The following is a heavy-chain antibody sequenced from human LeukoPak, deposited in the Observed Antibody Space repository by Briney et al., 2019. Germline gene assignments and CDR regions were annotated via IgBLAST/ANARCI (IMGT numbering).Heavy chain of an antibody. D-gene: IGHD3-10*01. CDR2: ISYDGSNK. J-gene: IGHJ4*02. CDR3: ARDFTISRFGELGIDY. Sequence: GGSLRLSCAASGFTFSSYAMHWVRQAPGKGLEWVAVISYDGSNKYYADSVKGRFTISRDNSKNTLYLQMNSLRAEDTAVYYCARDFTISRFGELGIDYWGQGTLVTVSS. V-gene: IGHV3-30-3*01. CDR1: GFTFSSYA.